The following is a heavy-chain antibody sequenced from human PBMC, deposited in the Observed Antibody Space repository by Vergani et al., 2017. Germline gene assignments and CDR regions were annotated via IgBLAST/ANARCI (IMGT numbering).Heavy chain of an antibody. J-gene: IGHJ5*02. CDR2: TYYRSKWYN. Sequence: QVQLQESGPGLVKPSQTLLLTCAISGDSVSSNSAAWNWIRQSPSRGLEWLGRTYYRSKWYNDYAVSVKSRITINPDTSKNQFSLKLSSVTAADTAVYYCARQRPKYCTNGVCYTGWFDPWGQGTLVTVSS. CDR1: GDSVSSNSAA. CDR3: ARQRPKYCTNGVCYTGWFDP. D-gene: IGHD2-8*01. V-gene: IGHV6-1*01.